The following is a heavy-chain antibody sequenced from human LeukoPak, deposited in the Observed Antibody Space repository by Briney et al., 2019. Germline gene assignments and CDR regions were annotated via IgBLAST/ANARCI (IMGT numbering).Heavy chain of an antibody. CDR3: ARDAEYSSSPGAGDAFDI. Sequence: PSETLSLTCTVSGGSISSSSYYWGWIRQPPGKGLEWIGSIYYSGSTYYNPSLKSRVTISVDTSKNQFSLKLSSVTAADTAVYYCARDAEYSSSPGAGDAFDIWGQGTMVTVSS. D-gene: IGHD6-6*01. CDR1: GGSISSSSYY. V-gene: IGHV4-39*07. J-gene: IGHJ3*02. CDR2: IYYSGST.